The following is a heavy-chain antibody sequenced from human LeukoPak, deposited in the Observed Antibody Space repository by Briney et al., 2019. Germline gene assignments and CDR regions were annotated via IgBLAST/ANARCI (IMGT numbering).Heavy chain of an antibody. D-gene: IGHD3-10*01. CDR3: TRVYYYGSGTYYLGPTGLPDTFDI. V-gene: IGHV3-49*04. J-gene: IGHJ3*02. CDR1: GFTFGDYT. CDR2: IRKSADGGTT. Sequence: PGGSLRLSCTASGFTFGDYTMSWVRQAPGKGLEWVGFIRKSADGGTTEYAASVKGRFTISRDDSKSIACLQMNSLKTEDTAVYYCTRVYYYGSGTYYLGPTGLPDTFDIWGQGTMVTVSS.